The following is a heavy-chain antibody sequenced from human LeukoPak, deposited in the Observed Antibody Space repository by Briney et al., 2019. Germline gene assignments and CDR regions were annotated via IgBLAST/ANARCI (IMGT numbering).Heavy chain of an antibody. J-gene: IGHJ4*02. CDR1: GFTFSNFA. CDR3: AKGLVGSIWYTLIDY. D-gene: IGHD6-13*01. CDR2: IKRSGGSK. Sequence: GGSLRLSCAASGFTFSNFAMRWVRQAPGKGLEWVSSIKRSGGSKYYADFVKGRFTVSRDNSKNTLYLQMNSLRAEDTAVYSCAKGLVGSIWYTLIDYWGQGTVVIVSS. V-gene: IGHV3-23*05.